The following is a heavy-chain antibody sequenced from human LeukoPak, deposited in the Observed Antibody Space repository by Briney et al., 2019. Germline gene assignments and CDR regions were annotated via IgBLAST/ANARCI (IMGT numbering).Heavy chain of an antibody. CDR2: IYYSGST. Sequence: PSETLSLTCTVSGGFISSYYWSWIRQPPGKGLEWIGYIYYSGSTNYNPSLKSRVTISVDTSKNQFSLKLSSVTAADTAVYYCAGLISGSYGFDPWGQGTLVTVSS. J-gene: IGHJ5*02. CDR1: GGFISSYY. CDR3: AGLISGSYGFDP. V-gene: IGHV4-59*01. D-gene: IGHD5-18*01.